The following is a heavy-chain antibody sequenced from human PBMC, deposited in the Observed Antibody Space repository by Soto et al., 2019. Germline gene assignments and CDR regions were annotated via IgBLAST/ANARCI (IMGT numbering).Heavy chain of an antibody. J-gene: IGHJ4*02. CDR2: ISYDGSNK. V-gene: IGHV3-30*18. CDR1: GFTFSGYG. Sequence: QVQLVESGGGVVQPGKSLRLSCAASGFTFSGYGMHWVRQAQGKGLEWVTFISYDGSNKYYADSVKGRVTVSRDNSKNTQYLQMNSLRAEDTAVYFCAKALGELSPESFDYWGRGTLVTVSS. CDR3: AKALGELSPESFDY. D-gene: IGHD3-16*02.